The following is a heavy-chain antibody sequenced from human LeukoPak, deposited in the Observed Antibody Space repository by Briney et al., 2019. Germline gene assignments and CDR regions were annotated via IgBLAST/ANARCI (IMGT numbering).Heavy chain of an antibody. D-gene: IGHD3-10*01. J-gene: IGHJ4*02. Sequence: ASVKVSCKASGYTFTSYYMHWVRQAPGQGLEWVGIINPSGGSTSYAQKFQGRVTMTRDTSTSTVYMELSSLRSEDTAVYYCARYLTMVRGPIPYYFDYWGQGTLVTVSS. V-gene: IGHV1-46*01. CDR3: ARYLTMVRGPIPYYFDY. CDR2: INPSGGST. CDR1: GYTFTSYY.